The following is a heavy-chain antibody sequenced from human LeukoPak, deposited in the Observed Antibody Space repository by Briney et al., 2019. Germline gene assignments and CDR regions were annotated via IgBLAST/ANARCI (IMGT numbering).Heavy chain of an antibody. CDR2: ISYDGDRK. V-gene: IGHV3-30-3*01. CDR3: ARDGGTACYCFDY. Sequence: GGSLRLSCAASGFTFSSYAMSWVRQAPGKGLEWVAIISYDGDRKFYADSVKGRFTISRDISNNMVYLQMSSLRVEDTAMYYCARDGGTACYCFDYWSQGTLVTVSS. D-gene: IGHD2/OR15-2a*01. J-gene: IGHJ4*02. CDR1: GFTFSSYA.